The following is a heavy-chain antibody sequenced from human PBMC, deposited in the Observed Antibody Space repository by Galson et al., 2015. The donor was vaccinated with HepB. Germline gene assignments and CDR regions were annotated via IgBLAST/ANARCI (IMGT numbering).Heavy chain of an antibody. CDR3: AKSLCSSTSCHNYYGMDV. J-gene: IGHJ6*02. Sequence: SLRLSCAASGFTFSSYAMSWVRQAPGKGLEWVSAISGSGGSTYYADSVKGRFTISRDNSKNTLYLQMNSLRAEDTAVYYCAKSLCSSTSCHNYYGMDVWGQGTTVTVSS. CDR2: ISGSGGST. D-gene: IGHD2-2*02. CDR1: GFTFSSYA. V-gene: IGHV3-23*01.